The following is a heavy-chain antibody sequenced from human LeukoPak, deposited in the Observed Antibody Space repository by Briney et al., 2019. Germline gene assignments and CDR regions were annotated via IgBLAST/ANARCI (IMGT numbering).Heavy chain of an antibody. D-gene: IGHD6-19*01. CDR2: ISYDGSNK. Sequence: GGSLRLSCAASGFTFSSYGMHWVRQAPGKGLEWVAVISYDGSNKYYADSVKGRFTISRDNSKNTLYLQMNSLRAEDTAVYYCAKDLSPLGIAVAGIYYYYGMDVWGQGTTVTVSS. J-gene: IGHJ6*02. CDR1: GFTFSSYG. V-gene: IGHV3-30*18. CDR3: AKDLSPLGIAVAGIYYYYGMDV.